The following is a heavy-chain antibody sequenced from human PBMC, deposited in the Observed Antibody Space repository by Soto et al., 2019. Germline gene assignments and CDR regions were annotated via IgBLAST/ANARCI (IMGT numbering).Heavy chain of an antibody. CDR3: ATAYYGSGSYYNHYGMDV. CDR2: IYPGDSDT. V-gene: IGHV5-51*01. J-gene: IGHJ6*02. CDR1: GYSFTSYW. Sequence: PGESLKISCKGSGYSFTSYWIGWVRQMPGKGLEWMGIIYPGDSDTRYSPSFQGQVTISADKSISTAYLQWSSLKASDTAMYYCATAYYGSGSYYNHYGMDVWSQGTTVTVSS. D-gene: IGHD3-10*01.